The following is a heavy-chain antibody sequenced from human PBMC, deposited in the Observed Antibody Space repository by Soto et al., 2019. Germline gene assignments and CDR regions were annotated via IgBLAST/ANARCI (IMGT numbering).Heavy chain of an antibody. V-gene: IGHV2-5*01. D-gene: IGHD4-17*01. CDR2: IYWNDDK. J-gene: IGHJ5*02. Sequence: QITLKESGPTLVKPTQTLTLTCTFSGFSLSTGGLGVGWIRQPPGKALEWLALIYWNDDKRYSPSLKSRLTITKDTSKNQEVLTMTNMDPVDTATYYCAHRGYGDYPRDNWFDPWGQGTLVTVSS. CDR1: GFSLSTGGLG. CDR3: AHRGYGDYPRDNWFDP.